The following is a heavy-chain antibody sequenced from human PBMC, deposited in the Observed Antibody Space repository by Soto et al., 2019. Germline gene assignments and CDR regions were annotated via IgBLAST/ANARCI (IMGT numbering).Heavy chain of an antibody. Sequence: QVTLKESGPVLVKPTETLTLTCSVSGFSLSKARMGVSWIRQPPGKALEWLAHIFWNDERSYNTSLKSRLTISRDTSKRQVVLTMTNVDPVDTGTYFCARALREGLPIYYFDSWRQGTLVTVSS. CDR2: IFWNDER. CDR1: GFSLSKARMG. J-gene: IGHJ4*02. D-gene: IGHD1-26*01. CDR3: ARALREGLPIYYFDS. V-gene: IGHV2-26*01.